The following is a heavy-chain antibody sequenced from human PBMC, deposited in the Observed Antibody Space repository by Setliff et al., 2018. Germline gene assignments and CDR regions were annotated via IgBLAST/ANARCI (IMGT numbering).Heavy chain of an antibody. CDR3: ARDQDFWSGYYRASHYMDV. J-gene: IGHJ6*03. D-gene: IGHD3-3*01. CDR2: IYYSGST. Sequence: PSETLSLTCTVSGGSISSSSYYWGWIRQPPGKGLGWIGYIYYSGSTNYNPSLKSRVTISVDTSKNQFSLKLSSVTAADTAVYYCARDQDFWSGYYRASHYMDVWGKGTTVTVSS. V-gene: IGHV4-61*01. CDR1: GGSISSSSYY.